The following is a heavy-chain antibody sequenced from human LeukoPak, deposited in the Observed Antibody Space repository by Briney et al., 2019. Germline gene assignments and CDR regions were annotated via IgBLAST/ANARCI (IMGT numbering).Heavy chain of an antibody. CDR2: ISAYNGNA. D-gene: IGHD1-20*01. V-gene: IGHV1-18*01. Sequence: ASVKVSCKASGYTFSRSGISWVRQAPGHGLEWMGWISAYNGNAKYAQTLQGRVTMTTDTSTSTAYMELRSLRSDDTAVYYCARTVDSYNWRENWFDPWGQGTLVTVSS. CDR1: GYTFSRSG. CDR3: ARTVDSYNWRENWFDP. J-gene: IGHJ5*02.